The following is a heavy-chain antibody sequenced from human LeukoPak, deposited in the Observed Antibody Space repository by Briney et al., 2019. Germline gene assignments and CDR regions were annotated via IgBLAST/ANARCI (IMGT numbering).Heavy chain of an antibody. J-gene: IGHJ4*02. D-gene: IGHD1-26*01. Sequence: SETLSLTCTVSGGSIGGYYWTWIRQPPGKGLEWIGNIYYSGSTNYSPSLKSRVTISVDTSKNQFSLKLSSVTAADTAVYYCARVRSPLTVDYWGQGTLVSVSS. V-gene: IGHV4-59*01. CDR1: GGSIGGYY. CDR2: IYYSGST. CDR3: ARVRSPLTVDY.